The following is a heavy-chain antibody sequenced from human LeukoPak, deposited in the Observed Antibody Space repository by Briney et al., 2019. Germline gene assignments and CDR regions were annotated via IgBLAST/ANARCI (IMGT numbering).Heavy chain of an antibody. Sequence: ASVKVSCKASGYTFTSYDINWVRQATGQGLEWMGWMNPNSGNTGYAQKFQGRVTMTRSTSIGTAYMELSSLRSEDTAVYYCVRGSCYDSSGYHRAPFDYWGQGTLVTVSS. V-gene: IGHV1-8*01. D-gene: IGHD3-22*01. CDR3: VRGSCYDSSGYHRAPFDY. CDR1: GYTFTSYD. J-gene: IGHJ4*02. CDR2: MNPNSGNT.